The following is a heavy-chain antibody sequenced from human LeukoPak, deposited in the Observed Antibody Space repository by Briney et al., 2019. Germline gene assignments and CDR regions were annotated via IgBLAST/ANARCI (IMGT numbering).Heavy chain of an antibody. CDR3: ARLSSYSTFDY. D-gene: IGHD1-26*01. Sequence: SGGSLRLSCAASGFTFSDYALGWVRQAPGRGLEWVSVIYSGGSTYYADSVKGRFTISRDNSKNTLYLQMNSLRAEDTAVYYCARLSSYSTFDYWGQGTLVTVSS. J-gene: IGHJ4*02. CDR2: IYSGGST. CDR1: GFTFSDYA. V-gene: IGHV3-66*01.